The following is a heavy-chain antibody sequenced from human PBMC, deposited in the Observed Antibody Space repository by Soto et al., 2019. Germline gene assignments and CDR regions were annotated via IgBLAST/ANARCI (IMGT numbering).Heavy chain of an antibody. Sequence: GGSLRLSCAASGFTFSSYGMHWVRLAPGKGLEWVALISYDGSNKYYADSVKGRFTISRDNSKNTLYLQMNSLRAEDTAVYYCAKDFSGWYPRYYFDYWGQGTLVTVSS. D-gene: IGHD6-19*01. CDR3: AKDFSGWYPRYYFDY. CDR2: ISYDGSNK. CDR1: GFTFSSYG. J-gene: IGHJ4*02. V-gene: IGHV3-30*18.